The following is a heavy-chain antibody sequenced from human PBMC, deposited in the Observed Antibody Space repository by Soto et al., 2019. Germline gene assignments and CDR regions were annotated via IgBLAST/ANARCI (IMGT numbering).Heavy chain of an antibody. J-gene: IGHJ6*02. Sequence: SVKVSCKASGGTFSSYAISWVRQAPGQGLEWMGGIIPIFGTANYAQKFQGRVTITADESTSTAYMELSSLRSEDTAVYYCARWIGGAAAGNIYYYYGMDAWGQGTTVTVSS. CDR1: GGTFSSYA. CDR2: IIPIFGTA. V-gene: IGHV1-69*13. D-gene: IGHD6-13*01. CDR3: ARWIGGAAAGNIYYYYGMDA.